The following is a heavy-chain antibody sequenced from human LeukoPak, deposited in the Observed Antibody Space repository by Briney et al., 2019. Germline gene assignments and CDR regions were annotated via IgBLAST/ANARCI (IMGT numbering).Heavy chain of an antibody. V-gene: IGHV3-21*01. CDR1: GFSFSSYA. CDR2: ITSSSDI. J-gene: IGHJ4*02. CDR3: ARQFGGSYGY. Sequence: GGSLRLSCAASGFSFSSYAMNWVRQAPGKGLEWVSSITSSSDIYYADSVKGRFTNSRDNAKNSLYMEMNSLGAEDTAVYYCARQFGGSYGYWGQGTLVTVSS. D-gene: IGHD1-26*01.